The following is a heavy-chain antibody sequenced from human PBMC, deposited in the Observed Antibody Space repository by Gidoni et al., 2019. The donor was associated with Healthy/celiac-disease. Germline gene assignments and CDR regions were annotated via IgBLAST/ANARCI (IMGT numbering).Heavy chain of an antibody. CDR2: IRSKANSYAT. CDR3: TRHVDYGGNSGNWYFDL. D-gene: IGHD4-17*01. J-gene: IGHJ2*01. CDR1: GFPFSGSA. Sequence: EVQLVESGGGLVQPGGSLKLSCAASGFPFSGSALHWVRQASGKGLEWVGRIRSKANSYATAYAASVKGRFTISRDDSKNTAYLQMNSLKTEDTAVYYCTRHVDYGGNSGNWYFDLWGRGTLVTVSS. V-gene: IGHV3-73*02.